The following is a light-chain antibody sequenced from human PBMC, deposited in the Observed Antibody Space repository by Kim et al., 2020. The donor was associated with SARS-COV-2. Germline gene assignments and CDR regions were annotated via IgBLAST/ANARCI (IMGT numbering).Light chain of an antibody. CDR2: GAS. J-gene: IGKJ3*01. Sequence: SPGERATLSCRASQTVVSNYLAWYQHKPGRAPRLLISGASRRATGTPDRFSGSGSGTDFTLTISRLEPEDCVVYYCQQYGNSPFTFGPGTKVDIK. CDR1: QTVVSNY. V-gene: IGKV3-20*01. CDR3: QQYGNSPFT.